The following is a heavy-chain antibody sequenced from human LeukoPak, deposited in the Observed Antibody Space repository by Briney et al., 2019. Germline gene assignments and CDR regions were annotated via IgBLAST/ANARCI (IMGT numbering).Heavy chain of an antibody. CDR3: ARGYVDTVSFDY. Sequence: PSETLSLTCTVSGGSISSYYWSWIRQPPGKGLEWIGYIYYSGSTNYNPSLKSRVTISVDTSKNQFSLKLSSVTAADTAVYYCARGYVDTVSFDYWGQGTLVTVSS. CDR2: IYYSGST. V-gene: IGHV4-59*01. D-gene: IGHD5-18*01. CDR1: GGSISSYY. J-gene: IGHJ4*02.